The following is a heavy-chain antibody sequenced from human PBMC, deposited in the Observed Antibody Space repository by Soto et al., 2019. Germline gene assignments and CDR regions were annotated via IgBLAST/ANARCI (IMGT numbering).Heavy chain of an antibody. CDR1: GGTFSSYA. V-gene: IGHV1-69*06. Sequence: QVQLVQSGAEVKKPGSSVKVSCKASGGTFSSYAISWVRQAPGQGLEWMGGIIPIFGTANYAQKFQGRVTITADKSTSTAYMELSSLRSEDTAVYYCARDVEGYCSGGSCYSRYYGMDVWGQGTTVPVSS. CDR2: IIPIFGTA. J-gene: IGHJ6*02. D-gene: IGHD2-15*01. CDR3: ARDVEGYCSGGSCYSRYYGMDV.